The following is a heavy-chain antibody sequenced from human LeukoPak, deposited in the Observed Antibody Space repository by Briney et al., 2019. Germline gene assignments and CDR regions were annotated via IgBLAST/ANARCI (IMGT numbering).Heavy chain of an antibody. Sequence: GASVKVSCKASGGTFSSYAISWVRQAPGQGLEWMGGIIPIFGTANYAQKFQGRVTITADESTSTAYMELSSLRSEDTAVYYCARVPSAAGYYFDCWGQGTLVTVSS. V-gene: IGHV1-69*13. D-gene: IGHD6-13*01. CDR3: ARVPSAAGYYFDC. CDR1: GGTFSSYA. J-gene: IGHJ4*02. CDR2: IIPIFGTA.